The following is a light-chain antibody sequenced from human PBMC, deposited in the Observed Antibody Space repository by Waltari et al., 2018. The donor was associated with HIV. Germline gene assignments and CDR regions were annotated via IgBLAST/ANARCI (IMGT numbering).Light chain of an antibody. J-gene: IGKJ1*01. CDR1: QNIITS. Sequence: EIVLTQSPATLSLSQGERATLSCRASQNIITSLAWYQQKPGQVPRLLIYEASYRATGIPTRFSGSGAGTDFTLTISSLVPEDFAVYYCQQRTNWPPWTFGQGTKVEIK. CDR3: QQRTNWPPWT. CDR2: EAS. V-gene: IGKV3-11*01.